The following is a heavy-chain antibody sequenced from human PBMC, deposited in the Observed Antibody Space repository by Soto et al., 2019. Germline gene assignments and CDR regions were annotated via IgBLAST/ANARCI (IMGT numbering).Heavy chain of an antibody. D-gene: IGHD3-10*01. Sequence: QVQLVESGGGVVQPGRSLRLSCATSGFTFSTYAMHWVRQAPGKGLEWVATISFDAYNTYYADSVKGRFTISRDNSKNTLDLQMNSLRPEDTAVYYCARDLRRVVRGFEYWGQGTLVTVSS. V-gene: IGHV3-30-3*01. CDR1: GFTFSTYA. CDR3: ARDLRRVVRGFEY. CDR2: ISFDAYNT. J-gene: IGHJ4*02.